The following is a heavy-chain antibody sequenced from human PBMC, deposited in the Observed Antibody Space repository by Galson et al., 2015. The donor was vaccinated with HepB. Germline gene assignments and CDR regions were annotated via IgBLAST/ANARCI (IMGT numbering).Heavy chain of an antibody. J-gene: IGHJ4*02. Sequence: SLRLSCASALITFSNSALHWVREAPGKGLEWVAVISYDGSNKYYADTVNGRFTISRDNSKNTRYLQMNSLRAEDTAVYYCAREPLGFGVVMHFDYWGQGTLVTVSS. CDR3: AREPLGFGVVMHFDY. CDR2: ISYDGSNK. V-gene: IGHV3-30*04. CDR1: LITFSNSA. D-gene: IGHD3-3*01.